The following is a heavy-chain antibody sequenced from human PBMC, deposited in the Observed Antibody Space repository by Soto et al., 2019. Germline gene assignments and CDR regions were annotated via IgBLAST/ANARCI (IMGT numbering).Heavy chain of an antibody. J-gene: IGHJ6*02. CDR1: GGSISSYF. CDR3: ARQVSSAWPPYYYDMDV. CDR2: IHYSGST. Sequence: TSETLSLTCTVSGGSISSYFWSWIRQPPGRGLEWIGHIHYSGSTNYNPYHKSRVTISIDTAKNQDSLKLSSVTAADTAMYFCARQVSSAWPPYYYDMDVWGQGTTVT. V-gene: IGHV4-59*08. D-gene: IGHD6-25*01.